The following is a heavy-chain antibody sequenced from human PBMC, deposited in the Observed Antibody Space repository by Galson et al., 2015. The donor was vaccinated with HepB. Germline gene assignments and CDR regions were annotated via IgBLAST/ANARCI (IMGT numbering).Heavy chain of an antibody. D-gene: IGHD4-17*01. Sequence: SLRLSCAASGFTFSNAWMNWVRQAPGKGLEWVGRIKSKTDGGTTDYAAPVKGRFTISRDDSKNTLYLQMNSLKTEDTAVYYCTTDLLTTVTILQGYYYMDVWGKGTTVTVSS. CDR2: IKSKTDGGTT. CDR3: TTDLLTTVTILQGYYYMDV. CDR1: GFTFSNAW. J-gene: IGHJ6*03. V-gene: IGHV3-15*07.